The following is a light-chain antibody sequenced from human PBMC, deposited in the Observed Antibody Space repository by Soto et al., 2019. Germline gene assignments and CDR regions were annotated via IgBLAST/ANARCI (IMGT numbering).Light chain of an antibody. V-gene: IGKV1-8*01. CDR3: QQFYNYPRT. CDR1: QDIGTY. CDR2: DAS. J-gene: IGKJ1*01. Sequence: AIRMTQSPSSFSASTGDRVSITCLATQDIGTYLAWYQQIPGKAPKLLIYDASTLQTGVPSRFSGSGSGTDFTLTISYLQSEDFGTYYCQQFYNYPRTFGQGTKV.